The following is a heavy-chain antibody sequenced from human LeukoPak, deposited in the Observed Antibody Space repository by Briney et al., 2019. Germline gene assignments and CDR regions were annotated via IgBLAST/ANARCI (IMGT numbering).Heavy chain of an antibody. V-gene: IGHV3-74*01. J-gene: IGHJ4*02. CDR3: ARDGTSSGWSTLGY. Sequence: GGSLRLSCAASGFTFSSYWMHRVRQAPGKGLVWVSRINSDGSSTSYADSVKGRFTISRDNAKNTLYLQMNSLRADDTALYYCARDGTSSGWSTLGYWGQGNLVTVSS. CDR2: INSDGSST. CDR1: GFTFSSYW. D-gene: IGHD6-19*01.